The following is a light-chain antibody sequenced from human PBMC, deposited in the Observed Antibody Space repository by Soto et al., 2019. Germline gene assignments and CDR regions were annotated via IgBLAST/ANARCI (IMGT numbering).Light chain of an antibody. Sequence: AIQMTQSPSSLSASVGDRVTITCRASQGIRNDLGWYQQKPGKAPKLLIYAASSLQSGVPSRFSGSGSGTDFTLTISSLQPEDFATYCCLQDYNYSTLGFVGGTKVEIK. CDR2: AAS. CDR3: LQDYNYSTLG. CDR1: QGIRND. V-gene: IGKV1-6*01. J-gene: IGKJ4*01.